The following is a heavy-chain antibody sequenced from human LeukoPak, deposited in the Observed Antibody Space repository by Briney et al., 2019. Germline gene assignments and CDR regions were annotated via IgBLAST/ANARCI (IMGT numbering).Heavy chain of an antibody. D-gene: IGHD6-19*01. CDR2: ISSSSSYI. CDR1: GFTFSSYS. J-gene: IGHJ5*02. Sequence: PGGSLRLSCAASGFTFSSYSMNWVRQAPGKGLEWVSSISSSSSYIYYAESVKGRFTISRANAKNSLYLQMNSLRAEDTAVYYCARYSSGWYDWFDPWGQGTLVTVSS. V-gene: IGHV3-21*01. CDR3: ARYSSGWYDWFDP.